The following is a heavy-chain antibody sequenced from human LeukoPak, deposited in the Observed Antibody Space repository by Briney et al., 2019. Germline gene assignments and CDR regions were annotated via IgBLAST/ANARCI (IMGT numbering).Heavy chain of an antibody. CDR1: GFTFTDYY. J-gene: IGHJ4*02. D-gene: IGHD6-13*01. CDR2: IHPTSGVT. Sequence: ASVKVSCKASGFTFTDYYIHWVRQAPGQGLEWMGSIHPTSGVTKYAQKFQGRVTVTRGTSISATYMELSRLTSDDTAVYYCARDPPAAGSTEFDFWGQGTLVTVSS. V-gene: IGHV1-2*02. CDR3: ARDPPAAGSTEFDF.